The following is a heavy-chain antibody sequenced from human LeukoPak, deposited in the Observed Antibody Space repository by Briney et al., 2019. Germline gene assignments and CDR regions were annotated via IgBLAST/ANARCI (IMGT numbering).Heavy chain of an antibody. V-gene: IGHV1-46*01. CDR3: ARVEATYYYDSSGYFDY. D-gene: IGHD3-22*01. J-gene: IGHJ4*02. CDR1: GNTFTSYY. Sequence: ASVKVSCKASGNTFTSYYMHWVRQAPGQGLEWMGIINPSGGSTSYAQKFQGRVTMTRDTSTSTVYMELSSLRSEDTAVYYCARVEATYYYDSSGYFDYWGQGTLVTVSS. CDR2: INPSGGST.